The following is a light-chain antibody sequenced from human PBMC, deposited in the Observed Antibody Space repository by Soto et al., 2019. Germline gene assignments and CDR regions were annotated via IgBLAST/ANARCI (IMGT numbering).Light chain of an antibody. CDR2: GAS. V-gene: IGKV3-15*01. Sequence: EIVMTQSPATLSVSPGERATLSCRASQSVSSNLAWYQQKPVQAPRLLIYGASTRATGIPARFSGSGSGTEFTLTISSLQAEDLAVSYCQPVNNWPRDTFGQGTKLESK. CDR3: QPVNNWPRDT. CDR1: QSVSSN. J-gene: IGKJ2*01.